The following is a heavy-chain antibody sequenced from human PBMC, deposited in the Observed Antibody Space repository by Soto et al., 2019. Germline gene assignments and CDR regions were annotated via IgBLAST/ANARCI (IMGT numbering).Heavy chain of an antibody. J-gene: IGHJ4*02. D-gene: IGHD2-15*01. CDR2: IYHSGST. V-gene: IGHV4-30-2*01. CDR3: ARGQVVAAQH. CDR1: GGSISSGGYS. Sequence: QLQLQESGSRLVKPSQTLSLTCAVSGGSISSGGYSWSWIRQPPGKGLEWIGYIYHSGSTYYNPSLKSRVTISVDRSENQFSLKLSSVTAADTAVYYCARGQVVAAQHWGQGTLVTVSS.